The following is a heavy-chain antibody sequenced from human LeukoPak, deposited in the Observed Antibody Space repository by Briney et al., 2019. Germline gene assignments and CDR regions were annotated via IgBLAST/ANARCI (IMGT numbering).Heavy chain of an antibody. CDR2: INPNSGGT. CDR3: ARTGAGIAVAGPNWFDP. Sequence: ASVKVSCKASGYTFIGYYVHWVRQAPGQGLEWVGWINPNSGGTNYAQKFQGRVTMTRDTSISTAYMELSRLRSDDTAVYYCARTGAGIAVAGPNWFDPWGQGTLVTVSS. V-gene: IGHV1-2*02. D-gene: IGHD6-19*01. J-gene: IGHJ5*02. CDR1: GYTFIGYY.